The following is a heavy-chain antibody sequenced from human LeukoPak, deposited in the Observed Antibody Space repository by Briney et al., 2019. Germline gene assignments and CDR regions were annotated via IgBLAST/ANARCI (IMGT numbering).Heavy chain of an antibody. J-gene: IGHJ4*02. CDR1: DGSIREYY. Sequence: PSETLSLTCTVSDGSIREYYWSWIRQSPGKGREWIGYIHSSGSTVYNPSLESRVTFSIGAPRNHFYLNMASVTAADTAVYYCARGAALVTHKYSDYWGPGTLVTVSS. CDR3: ARGAALVTHKYSDY. V-gene: IGHV4-59*08. D-gene: IGHD5-18*01. CDR2: IHSSGST.